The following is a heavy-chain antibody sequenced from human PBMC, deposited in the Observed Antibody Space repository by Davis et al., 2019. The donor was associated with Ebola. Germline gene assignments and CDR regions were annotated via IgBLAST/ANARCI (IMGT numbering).Heavy chain of an antibody. CDR1: GFTFTTYV. CDR3: ARELVSDGWSRGAFDI. V-gene: IGHV3-30-3*01. CDR2: ISYDGSNE. D-gene: IGHD6-19*01. Sequence: GESLKISCAASGFTFTTYVMHWVRQAPGKGLEWVSVISYDGSNEDYVDSVKGRFTISRDNSKNKVYLQMNSLRPDDTAVYYCARELVSDGWSRGAFDIWGQGTMVTVSS. J-gene: IGHJ3*02.